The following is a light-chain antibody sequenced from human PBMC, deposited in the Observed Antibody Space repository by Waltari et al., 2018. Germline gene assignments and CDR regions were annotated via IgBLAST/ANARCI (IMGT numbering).Light chain of an antibody. CDR1: QSVSSN. J-gene: IGKJ2*01. Sequence: SVSPGERATLSCRASQSVSSNLAWYQQKPGQAPRLLIYGASTRATGIPARFSGSRSGTEFTLTISSLQSEDFAVYYCQQYNNWPGTFGQGTKLEIK. CDR2: GAS. V-gene: IGKV3-15*01. CDR3: QQYNNWPGT.